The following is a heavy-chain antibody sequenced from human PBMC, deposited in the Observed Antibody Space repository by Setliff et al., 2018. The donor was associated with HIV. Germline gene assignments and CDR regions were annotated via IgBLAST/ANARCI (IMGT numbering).Heavy chain of an antibody. CDR1: GYSLSSDYY. J-gene: IGHJ6*02. CDR2: IYYSGSA. CDR3: ARGWVRGPIISPGTYFSYGLDV. D-gene: IGHD3-10*01. V-gene: IGHV4-38-2*01. Sequence: SETLSLTCAVSGYSLSSDYYWGWIRQAPGKGLAWIGCIYYSGSAYYNPSLQRRVTISVDTSKNQFSLKLTSMTAADTAVYYCARGWVRGPIISPGTYFSYGLDVWGQGTPVTVSS.